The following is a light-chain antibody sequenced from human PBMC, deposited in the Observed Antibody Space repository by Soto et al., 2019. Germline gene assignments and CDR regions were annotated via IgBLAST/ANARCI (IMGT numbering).Light chain of an antibody. CDR3: QQYNNGPTYT. CDR2: GAS. V-gene: IGKV3-15*01. CDR1: QSISSS. J-gene: IGKJ2*01. Sequence: EIVMTQSPATLSVSPGERATLSCRASQSISSSLDWYQQKPGQAPRLLIYGASTRATGIPARFSGSGSGTEFNLTISSLQSEDFAVYYCQQYNNGPTYTFGQGTKLEIK.